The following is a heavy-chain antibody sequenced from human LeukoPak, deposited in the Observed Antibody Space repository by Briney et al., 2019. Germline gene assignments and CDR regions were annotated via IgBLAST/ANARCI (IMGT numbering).Heavy chain of an antibody. J-gene: IGHJ4*02. CDR3: ARGLGAGKVVNERFDY. CDR1: GGSISSSYYY. CDR2: ISYSGTT. V-gene: IGHV4-39*06. D-gene: IGHD3-22*01. Sequence: SETLSLTCTVSGGSISSSYYYWGWIRQPPGKGLEWIGSISYSGTTYYNPSLKSRVTISADTSKNQFPLKLSSVTAADTAVYYCARGLGAGKVVNERFDYWGQGTLVTVSS.